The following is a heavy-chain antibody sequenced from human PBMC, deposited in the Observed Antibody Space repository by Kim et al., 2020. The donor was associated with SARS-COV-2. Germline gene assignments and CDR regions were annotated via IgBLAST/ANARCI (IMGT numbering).Heavy chain of an antibody. J-gene: IGHJ6*02. CDR2: IYSGGST. V-gene: IGHV3-53*01. CDR1: GFTVSSNY. Sequence: GGSLRLSCAASGFTVSSNYMSWVRQAPGKGLEWVSVIYSGGSTYYSAAVEGRFTITRDKSKNKLQLQMNSLRAEDKAVYYCARTFQGYGWGNGIDVWGQGTTVTVSS. CDR3: ARTFQGYGWGNGIDV. D-gene: IGHD3-10*01.